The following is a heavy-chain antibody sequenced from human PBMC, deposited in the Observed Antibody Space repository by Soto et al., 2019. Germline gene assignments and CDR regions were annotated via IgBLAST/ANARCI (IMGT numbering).Heavy chain of an antibody. CDR1: GGSIRSGGYY. CDR3: ARGVPFSPPYFDY. D-gene: IGHD2-2*01. J-gene: IGHJ4*02. CDR2: IYYSGST. V-gene: IGHV4-31*03. Sequence: QVQLQESGPGLVKPSQTLSLTCTVSGGSIRSGGYYCSWIRQHPGKGLEWIGYIYYSGSTYYNPSLKSRVTISVETSKNQFSLKLSSVTAADTAVYYCARGVPFSPPYFDYWGQGTLVTVSS.